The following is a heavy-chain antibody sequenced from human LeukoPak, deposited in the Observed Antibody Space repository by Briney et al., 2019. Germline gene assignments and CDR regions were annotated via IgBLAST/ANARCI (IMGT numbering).Heavy chain of an antibody. Sequence: SETLSLTCTVSGGSIGNFYWNWIRQSPGKGLEWIGYIYYSGTTNYNPYLKSRVTISLGMSSNQFSLRLDSVTAADTAVYYCARAASLDFRGQGILVTVSS. J-gene: IGHJ4*02. CDR3: ARAASLDF. CDR2: IYYSGTT. V-gene: IGHV4-59*01. D-gene: IGHD2-2*01. CDR1: GGSIGNFY.